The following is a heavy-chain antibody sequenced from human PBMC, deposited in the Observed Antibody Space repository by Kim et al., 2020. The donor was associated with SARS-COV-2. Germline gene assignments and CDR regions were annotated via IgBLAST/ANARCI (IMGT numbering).Heavy chain of an antibody. CDR2: ISANNGHT. Sequence: QWLEVRAWISANNGHTKDAQTVQSRVTMTTDTSTNTAYMELRSLRSDYTAMYYCARTESYTNYPDYWGQGTLVTVSS. V-gene: IGHV1-18*01. J-gene: IGHJ4*02. CDR3: ARTESYTNYPDY.